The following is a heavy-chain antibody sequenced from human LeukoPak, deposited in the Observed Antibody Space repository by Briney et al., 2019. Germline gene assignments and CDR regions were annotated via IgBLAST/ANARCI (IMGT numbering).Heavy chain of an antibody. CDR1: GGTFSSYA. D-gene: IGHD3-22*01. CDR3: ARVSDSSGYIDY. V-gene: IGHV1-69*13. CDR2: IIPIFGTA. J-gene: IGHJ4*02. Sequence: ASVKVFCKASGGTFSSYAISWVRQAPGQGLEWMGGIIPIFGTANYAQKFQGRVTITADESTSTAYMELSSLRSEDTAVYYCARVSDSSGYIDYWGQGTLVTVSS.